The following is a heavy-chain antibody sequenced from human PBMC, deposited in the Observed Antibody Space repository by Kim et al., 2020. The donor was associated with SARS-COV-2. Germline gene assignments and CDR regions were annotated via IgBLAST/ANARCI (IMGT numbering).Heavy chain of an antibody. Sequence: GRSLRLSCAASGFTFSSYGLRGGLQAPGKERARLAVILYDVINKYSADSVKGRVTIASDTSKNTMYLQMNSLRAEDTAVYYCAKDGDDYSPFDYWGQGTLVTVAS. CDR2: ILYDVINK. V-gene: IGHV3-30*18. CDR3: AKDGDDYSPFDY. D-gene: IGHD4-4*01. J-gene: IGHJ4*02. CDR1: GFTFSSYG.